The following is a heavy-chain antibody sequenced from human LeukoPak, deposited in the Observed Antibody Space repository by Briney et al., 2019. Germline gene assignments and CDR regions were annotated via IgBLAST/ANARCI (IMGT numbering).Heavy chain of an antibody. V-gene: IGHV3-48*03. CDR2: ISSSGGTI. CDR1: GFTFSSYE. CDR3: ARPPSITNPYYGMDV. J-gene: IGHJ6*02. D-gene: IGHD3-3*01. Sequence: GGSLRLSCAASGFTFSSYEMNWVRQGPGKGLEWVSYISSSGGTIYYTDSVKGRFTISRDNVKNSLYLQMNSLRAEDTAVYYCARPPSITNPYYGMDVWGQGTTVTVSS.